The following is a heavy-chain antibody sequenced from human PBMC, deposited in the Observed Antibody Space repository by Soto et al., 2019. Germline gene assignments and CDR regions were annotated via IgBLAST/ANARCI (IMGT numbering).Heavy chain of an antibody. J-gene: IGHJ4*02. Sequence: QVQLVQSGAEVKKPGSSVKVSCKASGGTFSSYTISWVRQAPGQGLEWMGRIIPILGIANYAQKFQGRVTITADKSTSTAYMELSSLRSEDTAVYYCARVIDGDDNGDYVEYWGQGTLVTVSS. CDR2: IIPILGIA. CDR3: ARVIDGDDNGDYVEY. D-gene: IGHD3-16*02. CDR1: GGTFSSYT. V-gene: IGHV1-69*02.